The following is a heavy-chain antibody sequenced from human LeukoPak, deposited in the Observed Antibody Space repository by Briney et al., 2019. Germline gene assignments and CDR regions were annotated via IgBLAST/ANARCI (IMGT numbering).Heavy chain of an antibody. CDR3: ARDSITIFGVVTY. CDR1: GFTFSSYS. CDR2: ISSSSSYI. Sequence: GGSLRLSCAASGFTFSSYSMHWVRQAPGKGLEWVSSISSSSSYIYYTDSVKGRFTISRDNAKNSLYLQMNSLRAEDTAVYYCARDSITIFGVVTYWGQGTLVTVSS. V-gene: IGHV3-21*01. J-gene: IGHJ4*02. D-gene: IGHD3-3*01.